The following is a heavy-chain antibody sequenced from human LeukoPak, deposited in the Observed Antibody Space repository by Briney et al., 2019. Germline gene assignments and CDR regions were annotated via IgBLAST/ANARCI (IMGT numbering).Heavy chain of an antibody. CDR3: ARSKPTDYYYNGMDV. J-gene: IGHJ6*02. CDR1: GFTVNSNY. Sequence: GGSLRLSCAPSGFTVNSNYMSWVRQAPGKGLEWVSIIYSGGSTYYADSVKGRFTISRDNSKNTLDLQMNNLRVEDTAVYFCARSKPTDYYYNGMDVWGQGTTVTVSS. D-gene: IGHD1-14*01. CDR2: IYSGGST. V-gene: IGHV3-66*01.